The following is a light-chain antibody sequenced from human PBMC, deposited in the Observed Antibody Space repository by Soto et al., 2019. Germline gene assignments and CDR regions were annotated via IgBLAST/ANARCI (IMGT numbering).Light chain of an antibody. CDR3: QQYYSYPHT. CDR2: AAS. Sequence: AIRMTQSPSSLSASTGDRVTITCRASQGISSYLAWYQQKPGKAPKLLIYAASTLQSGVPSRFSGSGSGTDFTLTISCLQSEDFATYYCQQYYSYPHTFGQ. J-gene: IGKJ2*01. V-gene: IGKV1-8*01. CDR1: QGISSY.